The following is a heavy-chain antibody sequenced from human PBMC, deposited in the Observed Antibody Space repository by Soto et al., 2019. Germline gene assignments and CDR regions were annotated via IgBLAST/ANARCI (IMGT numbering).Heavy chain of an antibody. CDR2: MNPSSGNT. D-gene: IGHD3-3*01. CDR1: GYTFTSYD. V-gene: IGHV1-8*01. J-gene: IGHJ6*03. CDR3: ARGGTYYDFWSGPSLYYMDV. Sequence: GASVKVSCKASGYTFTSYDINWVRQATGQGLEWMGWMNPSSGNTGYAQKFQGRVTMTRNTSISTAYMELSSLRSEDAAVYYCARGGTYYDFWSGPSLYYMDVWGKGTTVTVSS.